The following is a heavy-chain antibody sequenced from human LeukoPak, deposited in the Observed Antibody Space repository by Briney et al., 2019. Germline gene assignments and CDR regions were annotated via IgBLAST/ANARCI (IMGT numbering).Heavy chain of an antibody. Sequence: ASVKVSCKASGYTFTSYGISWVRQAPGQGLEWMGWISAYNGNTNYAQKLQGRVTMTTDTSTSTAYMELRSLRSDDTAVYYCASLGRRLRWLQLRGAFDIWGQGTMVTVSS. J-gene: IGHJ3*02. CDR2: ISAYNGNT. CDR1: GYTFTSYG. V-gene: IGHV1-18*01. CDR3: ASLGRRLRWLQLRGAFDI. D-gene: IGHD5-24*01.